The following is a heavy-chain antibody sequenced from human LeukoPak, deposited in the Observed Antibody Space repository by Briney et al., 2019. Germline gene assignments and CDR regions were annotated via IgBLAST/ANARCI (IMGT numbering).Heavy chain of an antibody. J-gene: IGHJ4*02. CDR2: ISYDGSNK. CDR1: GFTFSSYG. Sequence: QPGGSLRLSCAASGFTFSSYGMHWVRQAPGKGLEWVAVISYDGSNKYYADSVKGRFTISRDNSKNTLYLQMNSLRAEDTAVYYCAKDILAYCGGHCYSDYWGQGTLVTVSS. D-gene: IGHD2-21*02. CDR3: AKDILAYCGGHCYSDY. V-gene: IGHV3-30*18.